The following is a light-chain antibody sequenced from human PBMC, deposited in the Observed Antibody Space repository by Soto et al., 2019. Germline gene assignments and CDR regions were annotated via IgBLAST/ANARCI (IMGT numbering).Light chain of an antibody. J-gene: IGKJ4*01. V-gene: IGKV1-5*03. CDR1: QSISSW. Sequence: DIQMTQSPSTLSASVGDRVTITCRGSQSISSWLAWYQQKPGKAPKLLIYKASSLESGVPSRFSGSGSGTEFTLTISSLQPDDFATYYRQQYNSYFGGGTKVEIK. CDR2: KAS. CDR3: QQYNSY.